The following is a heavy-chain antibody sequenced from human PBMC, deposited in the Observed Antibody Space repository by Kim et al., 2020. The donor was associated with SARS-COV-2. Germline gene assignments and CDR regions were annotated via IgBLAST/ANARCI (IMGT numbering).Heavy chain of an antibody. CDR1: GASISNYY. Sequence: SETLSLTCTVSGASISNYYWSWIRQLPRQGLEWIGFIYYSGSTNSNPTLTSRVTISVYTSANQFSLTLSPVTAADAAVSYCARRGNRGYYFPWGQGTL. CDR3: ARRGNRGYYFP. D-gene: IGHD3-3*01. CDR2: IYYSGST. V-gene: IGHV4-59*01. J-gene: IGHJ5*02.